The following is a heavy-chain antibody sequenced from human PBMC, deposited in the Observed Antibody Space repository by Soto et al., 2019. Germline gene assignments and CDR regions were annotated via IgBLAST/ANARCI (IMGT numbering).Heavy chain of an antibody. CDR1: GFTFSSYA. CDR2: ISGSGGST. J-gene: IGHJ6*03. CDR3: AKGRGSVWFGGESYYYYMDV. V-gene: IGHV3-23*01. D-gene: IGHD3-10*01. Sequence: GGSLRLSCAASGFTFSSYAMSWVRQAPGKGLEWVSAISGSGGSTYYADTVKGQFTISRDNSKNTLYLQMNSLRAEDTAVYYCAKGRGSVWFGGESYYYYMDVWGKGTTVTVS.